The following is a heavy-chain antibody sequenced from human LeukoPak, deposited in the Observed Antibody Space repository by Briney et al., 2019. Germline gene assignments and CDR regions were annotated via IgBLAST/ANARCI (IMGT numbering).Heavy chain of an antibody. Sequence: PGGSLRLSCSASGFTFSWYAMHWVRQAPGKGLEYVSTISSNGGSTYYADSVKGRFTISRDNSKNTLYLQMSSLRAEDTAVYYCVKGSSGWYERYFDYWGQGTLVTVSS. CDR1: GFTFSWYA. J-gene: IGHJ4*02. V-gene: IGHV3-64D*09. CDR3: VKGSSGWYERYFDY. CDR2: ISSNGGST. D-gene: IGHD6-19*01.